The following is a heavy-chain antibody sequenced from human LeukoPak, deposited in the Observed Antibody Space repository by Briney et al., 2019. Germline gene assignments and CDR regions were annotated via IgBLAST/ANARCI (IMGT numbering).Heavy chain of an antibody. J-gene: IGHJ3*02. D-gene: IGHD6-19*01. CDR1: GYTFTSYA. V-gene: IGHV7-4-1*02. CDR2: INTNTGNP. Sequence: GASVKVSCKASGYTFTSYAMNWVRQAPGQGLEWMGWINTNTGNPTYAQGFTGRFVFSLDTSVSTAYLQISSLKAEDTAVYYCARDLGSGWSVVDAFDIWGQGTMVTVSS. CDR3: ARDLGSGWSVVDAFDI.